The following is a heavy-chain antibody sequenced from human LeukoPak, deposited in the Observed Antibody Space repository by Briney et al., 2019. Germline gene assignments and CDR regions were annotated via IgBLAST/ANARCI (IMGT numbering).Heavy chain of an antibody. CDR1: GFTFDDYA. Sequence: PGGSLRLSCAASGFTFDDYAMHWVRQAPGKGLEWVSGISWNSGSIGYADSVKGRFTISRDNAKDSLYLQMNSLRAEDTALYYCAKDLGGGYEFPDAFDIWGQGTMVTVSS. CDR3: AKDLGGGYEFPDAFDI. CDR2: ISWNSGSI. D-gene: IGHD5-12*01. J-gene: IGHJ3*02. V-gene: IGHV3-9*01.